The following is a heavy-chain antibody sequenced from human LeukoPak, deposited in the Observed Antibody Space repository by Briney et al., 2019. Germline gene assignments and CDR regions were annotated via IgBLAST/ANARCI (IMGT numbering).Heavy chain of an antibody. J-gene: IGHJ4*02. Sequence: PGGSLRLSCAASGFTFSNAWMSWVRQAPGKGLEWVGRIKSKTDGGTTDYAAPVKGRFTISTDDSKNTLYLQMNSLKTEDTAVYYCTTAPTPYYYDRSIWGQGTVVTVSS. CDR2: IKSKTDGGTT. V-gene: IGHV3-15*01. D-gene: IGHD3-22*01. CDR1: GFTFSNAW. CDR3: TTAPTPYYYDRSI.